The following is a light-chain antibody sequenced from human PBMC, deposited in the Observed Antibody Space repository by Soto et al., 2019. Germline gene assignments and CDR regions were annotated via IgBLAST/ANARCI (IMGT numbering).Light chain of an antibody. CDR1: SSDVGAYDY. Sequence: QSVLTQPPSAFGSPGQSVTISCTGTSSDVGAYDYVSWYQQHPGKAPRLMIYEINKRPSGVPDRFSGSKSGNTASLTVSGPQAEDEADYYCSSFAGSNNFPYVFGTGTKVTV. V-gene: IGLV2-8*01. CDR3: SSFAGSNNFPYV. J-gene: IGLJ1*01. CDR2: EIN.